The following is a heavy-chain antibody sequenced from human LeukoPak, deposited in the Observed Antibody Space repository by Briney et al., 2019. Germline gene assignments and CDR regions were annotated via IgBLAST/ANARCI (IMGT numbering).Heavy chain of an antibody. CDR2: ISAYNGNT. D-gene: IGHD6-13*01. CDR3: ARHGLRWQLVIDY. J-gene: IGHJ4*02. Sequence: ASVQFSCKAAGYSFTSYGISWVRPPPRQGLEWMGWISAYNGNTNYAQKLQGRVTMTTDTSTSTAYMERRSLRSDDTAVYYCARHGLRWQLVIDYWGQGTLVTVSS. V-gene: IGHV1-18*01. CDR1: GYSFTSYG.